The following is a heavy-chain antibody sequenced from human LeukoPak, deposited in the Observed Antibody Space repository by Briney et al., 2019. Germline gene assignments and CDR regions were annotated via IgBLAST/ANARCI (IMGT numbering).Heavy chain of an antibody. V-gene: IGHV3-23*01. Sequence: GGSLRLSRAASGFTLRNFGMSWVRQAPGKGLEWVSAIFGNGVTTYYADSVKGRFIISRDNSQNRLFLQVNSLRVEDTAVYYCAKGLGEFASAPDSWGQGTLVTVSS. CDR2: IFGNGVTT. J-gene: IGHJ5*01. CDR3: AKGLGEFASAPDS. CDR1: GFTLRNFG. D-gene: IGHD6-6*01.